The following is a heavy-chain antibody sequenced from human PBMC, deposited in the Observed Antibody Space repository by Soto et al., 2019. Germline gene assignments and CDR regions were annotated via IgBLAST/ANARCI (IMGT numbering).Heavy chain of an antibody. D-gene: IGHD4-17*01. CDR3: ARAATVPHFDP. CDR1: GGSNSSYY. J-gene: IGHJ5*02. CDR2: IYYSGST. V-gene: IGHV4-59*01. Sequence: SETLSLTCTVSGGSNSSYYWSWIRQPPGKGLEWIGYIYYSGSTNYNPSLKSRVTISVDTSKNQFSLKLSSVTAADTAVYYCARAATVPHFDPWGQGTLVTVSS.